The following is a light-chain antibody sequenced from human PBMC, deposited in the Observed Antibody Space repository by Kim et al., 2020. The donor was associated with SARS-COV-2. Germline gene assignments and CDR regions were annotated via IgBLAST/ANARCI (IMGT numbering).Light chain of an antibody. V-gene: IGLV3-1*01. Sequence: SYELTQPPAVSVSPGQTASITCSGDKMGDKYVCWYQQKPGQSPVLVIYQDTKRPSGIPERFSGSNSGSTATLTISGTQAMDEADYYCQAWDSSTKVVFGGGTQLTVL. CDR1: KMGDKY. CDR3: QAWDSSTKVV. J-gene: IGLJ3*02. CDR2: QDT.